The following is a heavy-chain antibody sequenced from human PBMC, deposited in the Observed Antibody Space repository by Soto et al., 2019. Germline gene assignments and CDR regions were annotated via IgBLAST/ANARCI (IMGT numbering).Heavy chain of an antibody. CDR3: ARDGPPCSFGGNSGWYFDL. CDR2: IYAGGNP. J-gene: IGHJ2*01. Sequence: EVQLVETGGGLIQPGGSLRLSCAASGLTVSTSYMNWVRQAPGKGLEWVSVIYAGGNPYYADSVKGRFTISRDNSKNTLYLQINSLRAEDTAVYYCARDGPPCSFGGNSGWYFDLWGRGTLVTVSS. D-gene: IGHD2-21*01. V-gene: IGHV3-53*02. CDR1: GLTVSTSY.